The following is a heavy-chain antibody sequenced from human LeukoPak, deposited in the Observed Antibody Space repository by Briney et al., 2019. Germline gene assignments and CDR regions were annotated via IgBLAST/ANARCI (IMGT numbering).Heavy chain of an antibody. CDR3: ARATAADNPYYYYYMDV. CDR1: GGSISSYY. V-gene: IGHV4-4*07. Sequence: SETLSLTCTVSGGSISSYYWSWIRQPAGKGLEWIGRIYTSGSTNYNPSLKSRVTMSVDTSRNQFSLKLSSVTAADTAVYYCARATAADNPYYYYYMDVWGKGTTVTVSS. D-gene: IGHD6-13*01. CDR2: IYTSGST. J-gene: IGHJ6*03.